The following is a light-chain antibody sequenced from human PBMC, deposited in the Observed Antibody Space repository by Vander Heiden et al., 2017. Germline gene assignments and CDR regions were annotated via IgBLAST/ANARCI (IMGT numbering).Light chain of an antibody. CDR2: AAS. CDR1: QAISSY. CDR3: QQLNSYPIT. V-gene: IGKV1-9*01. Sequence: IQLTQSPSFLSASVGDRVTITCRASQAISSYLTWYQQKPGKAPKLLIYAASTLQSGVPSRFSGSGSGTEFTLTISSLQPEDFATYYCQQLNSYPITFGQGTRLEIK. J-gene: IGKJ5*01.